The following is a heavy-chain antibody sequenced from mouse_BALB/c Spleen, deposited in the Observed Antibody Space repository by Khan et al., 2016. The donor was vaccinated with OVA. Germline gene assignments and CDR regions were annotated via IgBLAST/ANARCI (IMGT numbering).Heavy chain of an antibody. D-gene: IGHD2-10*01. CDR1: GFSLPNYG. J-gene: IGHJ4*01. CDR2: IWSDGST. CDR3: ARQPYYHYYIMDY. V-gene: IGHV2-6-1*01. Sequence: VELVESGPALVAPSQSLSITCTIPGFSLPNYGVHWVRQPPGKGLEWLVVIWSDGSTTYISAFKSRLSISKDNSKSQVFLKMNRLQTDDTAMYYCARQPYYHYYIMDYWGKGTSVTVSS.